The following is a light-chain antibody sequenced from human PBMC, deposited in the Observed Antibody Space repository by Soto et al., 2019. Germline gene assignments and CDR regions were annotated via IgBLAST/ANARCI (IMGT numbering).Light chain of an antibody. Sequence: QSVLTQLASVYGSPGQSITISCTGTSSDVGGYNYVSWYQHHPGKAPKLIIYDVTIRPSGVSNPFSGSKSGNTASLTISGLQPEDEADYYCSSYTTSNTRQIVFGTGTKVTVL. CDR3: SSYTTSNTRQIV. V-gene: IGLV2-14*03. CDR1: SSDVGGYNY. J-gene: IGLJ1*01. CDR2: DVT.